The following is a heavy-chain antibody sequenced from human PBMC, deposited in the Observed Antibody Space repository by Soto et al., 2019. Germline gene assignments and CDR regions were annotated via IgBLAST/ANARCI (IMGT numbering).Heavy chain of an antibody. Sequence: GGSLRLSCAASGFTFSDYYMSWIRQAPGKGLEWVSYISSSGNIIYYADSVKGRFTISRDNAKNSLYLQMNSLRAEDTAVYYCARDLGYYDSSGYFDYWGQGTLVTVS. D-gene: IGHD3-22*01. CDR1: GFTFSDYY. CDR2: ISSSGNII. CDR3: ARDLGYYDSSGYFDY. J-gene: IGHJ4*02. V-gene: IGHV3-11*01.